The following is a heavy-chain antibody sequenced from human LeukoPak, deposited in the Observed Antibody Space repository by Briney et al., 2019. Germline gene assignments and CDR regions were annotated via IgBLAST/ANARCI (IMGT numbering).Heavy chain of an antibody. CDR1: GGSISSSSYY. Sequence: SETLSLTCTVSGGSISSSSYYWGWIRQPPGKGLEWIGSIYYSGSTYYNPSLKSRVTISVDTSKNQFSLKLSSVTAADTAVYYCARGGSSWYKWYFDLWGRGTLVTVSS. J-gene: IGHJ2*01. CDR2: IYYSGST. V-gene: IGHV4-39*07. CDR3: ARGGSSWYKWYFDL. D-gene: IGHD6-13*01.